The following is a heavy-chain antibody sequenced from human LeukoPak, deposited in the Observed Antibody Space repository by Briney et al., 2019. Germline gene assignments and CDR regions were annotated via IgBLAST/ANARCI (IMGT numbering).Heavy chain of an antibody. CDR2: ISDSGGST. CDR3: AKYNQAMYYFDY. CDR1: GFTFSSYA. V-gene: IGHV3-23*01. J-gene: IGHJ4*02. D-gene: IGHD1-14*01. Sequence: GGSLRLSCAASGFTFSSYAMSWVRQAPGKGLQWVSSISDSGGSTYYADSVKGWFTISRDNSRNTLYLQMNSLRAEDTAVYYCAKYNQAMYYFDYWGQGTLVTVSS.